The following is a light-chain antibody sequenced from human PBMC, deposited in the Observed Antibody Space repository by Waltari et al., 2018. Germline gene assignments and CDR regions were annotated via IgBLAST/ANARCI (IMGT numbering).Light chain of an antibody. CDR3: QMYVRLPVT. Sequence: EIVLTQSPGTLSLSPGERATLPCRASECVSKYLAWYQQRPGQAPRLLIYAASNRATGIPDRFSGSGSGTDFSLTISRLEPEDFAVYYCQMYVRLPVTFGQGTKVEIK. CDR2: AAS. J-gene: IGKJ1*01. V-gene: IGKV3-20*01. CDR1: ECVSKY.